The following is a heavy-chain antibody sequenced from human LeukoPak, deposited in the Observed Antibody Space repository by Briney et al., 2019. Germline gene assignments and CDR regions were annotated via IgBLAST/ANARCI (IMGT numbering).Heavy chain of an antibody. J-gene: IGHJ4*02. CDR1: GFTFSSYA. Sequence: GGSLRLSCAASGFTFSSYAMSWVRQAPGKGLAWVSAISGSGGSTYYADSVKGRFTISRDNSKNTLYLQMNSLRAEDTAVYYCAKDGEDIVVVVAATPTPGYFDYWGQGTLVTVSS. V-gene: IGHV3-23*01. CDR2: ISGSGGST. CDR3: AKDGEDIVVVVAATPTPGYFDY. D-gene: IGHD2-15*01.